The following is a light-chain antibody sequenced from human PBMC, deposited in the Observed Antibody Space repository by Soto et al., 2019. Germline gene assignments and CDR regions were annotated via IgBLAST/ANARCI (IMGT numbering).Light chain of an antibody. CDR1: QSVSTSY. CDR2: GAS. V-gene: IGKV3-20*01. J-gene: IGKJ5*01. Sequence: EIVLTQSPGTLSLSPGEGATLSCRASQSVSTSYLAWYQQRPGQAPRLLIYGASNRATGVPDRFSGSGSGTDFTLTISRLEPEDFAVYYCQQYDNWPPITFGQGTRLEIK. CDR3: QQYDNWPPIT.